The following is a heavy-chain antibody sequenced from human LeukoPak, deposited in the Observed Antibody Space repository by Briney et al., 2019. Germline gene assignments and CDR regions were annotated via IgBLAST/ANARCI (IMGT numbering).Heavy chain of an antibody. D-gene: IGHD3-3*01. CDR3: ARDGRIPLTIFGVVTTYDYYYYGMDV. CDR1: GFTFSSYW. CDR2: IKQDGSEK. V-gene: IGHV3-7*01. Sequence: GGSLRLSCAASGFTFSSYWMSWVRQAPGKGLEWVANIKQDGSEKYYVDSVKGRFTISRDNAKNSLYLQMNSLRDENTAVYYCARDGRIPLTIFGVVTTYDYYYYGMDVWGQGTTVTVSS. J-gene: IGHJ6*02.